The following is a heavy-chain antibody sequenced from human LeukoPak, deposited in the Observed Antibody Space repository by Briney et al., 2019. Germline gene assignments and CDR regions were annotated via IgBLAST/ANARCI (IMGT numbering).Heavy chain of an antibody. Sequence: GGSLRLSCAASGFTFSSYAMSWVRQAPGKGLEWVSVIYSGGSTYYADSVKGRFTISRDNSKNTLYLQMNSLRAEDTAVYYCARTTMVRGTYYMDVWGKGTTVTISS. V-gene: IGHV3-53*01. J-gene: IGHJ6*03. CDR3: ARTTMVRGTYYMDV. CDR1: GFTFSSYA. D-gene: IGHD3-10*01. CDR2: IYSGGST.